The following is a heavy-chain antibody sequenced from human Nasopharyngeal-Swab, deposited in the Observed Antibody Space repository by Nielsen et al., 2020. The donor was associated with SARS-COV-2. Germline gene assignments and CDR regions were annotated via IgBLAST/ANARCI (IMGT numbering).Heavy chain of an antibody. V-gene: IGHV4-34*01. Sequence: RQAPGKGLEWIGEINHSGSTNYNPSLKSRVTISVDTSKNQFSLKLSSVTAADTAVYYCARGRIGGVIGNWFDPWGQGTLATVSS. CDR2: INHSGST. CDR3: ARGRIGGVIGNWFDP. J-gene: IGHJ5*02. D-gene: IGHD3-16*02.